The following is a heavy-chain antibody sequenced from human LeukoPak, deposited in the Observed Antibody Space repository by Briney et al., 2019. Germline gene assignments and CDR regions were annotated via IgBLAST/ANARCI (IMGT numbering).Heavy chain of an antibody. CDR1: GFTFSSYA. D-gene: IGHD4-17*01. V-gene: IGHV3-64*01. CDR3: AREVYGDYDMDV. J-gene: IGHJ6*02. CDR2: INNNGNST. Sequence: GGSLRLSCTASGFTFSSYAMHWVRQAPGKGLEYVSAINNNGNSTYYANSVKGRFTISRDNSKNTLYLQMGNLRGEDMAVYYCAREVYGDYDMDVWGRGTTVIVSS.